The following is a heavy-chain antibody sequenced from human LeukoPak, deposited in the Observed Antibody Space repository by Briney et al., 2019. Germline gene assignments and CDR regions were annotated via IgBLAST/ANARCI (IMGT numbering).Heavy chain of an antibody. J-gene: IGHJ5*02. D-gene: IGHD6-13*01. CDR2: IFYSGNT. CDR1: GGSVSSGNYY. Sequence: SETLSLTCTVSGGSVSSGNYYWSWIRQPPGKGLEWIGYIFYSGNTNYNPSLKSRVTISIDTSKNQFSLKLSSVTAADTAVYYCARGRKSSSWYFYRWFDPWGQGTLVTVSS. CDR3: ARGRKSSSWYFYRWFDP. V-gene: IGHV4-61*01.